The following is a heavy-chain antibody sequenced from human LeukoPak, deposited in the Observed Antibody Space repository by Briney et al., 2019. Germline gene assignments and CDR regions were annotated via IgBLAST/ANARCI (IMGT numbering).Heavy chain of an antibody. D-gene: IGHD3-10*01. CDR2: ISSSSSYI. V-gene: IGHV3-21*01. J-gene: IGHJ4*02. Sequence: GGSLRLSCAASGFTFSSYSMNWVRQAPGKGLEWASSISSSSSYIYYADSVKGRFTISRDNAKNSPYLQMNSLRAEDTAVYYCARGRSGSYPFDYWGQGTLVTVSS. CDR1: GFTFSSYS. CDR3: ARGRSGSYPFDY.